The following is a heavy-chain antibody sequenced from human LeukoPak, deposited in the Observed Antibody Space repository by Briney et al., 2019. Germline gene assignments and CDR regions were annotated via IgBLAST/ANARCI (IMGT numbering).Heavy chain of an antibody. CDR3: ARGLYGFDY. Sequence: SETLSLTCAVYGGSFSGYYWSWIRQPPGKGLEWIGEINHSGSTNYNPSLKSRVTISVDTSKNQFSLKLSSVTAADTAVYYCARGLYGFDYWGQGTLVTVSS. J-gene: IGHJ4*02. V-gene: IGHV4-34*01. D-gene: IGHD2-2*02. CDR2: INHSGST. CDR1: GGSFSGYY.